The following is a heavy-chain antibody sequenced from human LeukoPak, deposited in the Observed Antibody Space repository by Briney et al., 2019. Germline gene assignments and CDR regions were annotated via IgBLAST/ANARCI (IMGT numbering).Heavy chain of an antibody. J-gene: IGHJ4*02. CDR1: GGSISSSSYY. CDR2: IYYSGST. Sequence: SETLSLTCTVSGGSISSSSYYWGWIRQPPGEGLEWIGSIYYSGSTYYNPSLKSRVTISVDTSKNQFSLKLSSVTAADTAVYYCATSIAVAGTFDYWGQGTLVTVSS. D-gene: IGHD6-19*01. V-gene: IGHV4-39*01. CDR3: ATSIAVAGTFDY.